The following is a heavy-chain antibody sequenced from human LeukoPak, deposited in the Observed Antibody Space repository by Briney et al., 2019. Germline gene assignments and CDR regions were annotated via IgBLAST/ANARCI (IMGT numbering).Heavy chain of an antibody. CDR1: GFSFSNYW. Sequence: QPGGSLRLSCAVSGFSFSNYWMTWVRQAPGKGLEWVANINQDGSEKNYVDSVKGRFTISRDNAKKSLYLQMNSLRAEETAVYFCVRERRGSSWGQGTLVTVSS. V-gene: IGHV3-7*05. J-gene: IGHJ5*02. CDR3: VRERRGSS. D-gene: IGHD3-16*01. CDR2: INQDGSEK.